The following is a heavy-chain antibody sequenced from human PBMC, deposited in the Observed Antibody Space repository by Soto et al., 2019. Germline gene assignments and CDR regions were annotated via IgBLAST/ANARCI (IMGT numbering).Heavy chain of an antibody. CDR1: GLTFSSYA. CDR2: ISDSGGTT. Sequence: EVQLLESGGGLVQSGGSLRLSCAASGLTFSSYAVSWVRQAPGKGLEWVSGISDSGGTTYYADSVKGRFTISKDKSKNTLYLQMSSLRAEDTAVYYCATTARFGSGADHFDYWGQGSLVTVSS. CDR3: ATTARFGSGADHFDY. D-gene: IGHD3-10*01. V-gene: IGHV3-23*01. J-gene: IGHJ4*02.